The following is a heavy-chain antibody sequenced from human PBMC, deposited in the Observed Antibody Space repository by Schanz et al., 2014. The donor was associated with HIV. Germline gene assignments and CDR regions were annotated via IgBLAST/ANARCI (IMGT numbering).Heavy chain of an antibody. CDR1: GFTFSNYG. Sequence: QVQLVESGGGVVRPGKSLRLSCEASGFTFSNYGMHWVRQAPGKGLEWVAVISYDGRNKKYGESVKGRFTISRENSKNTLYLQGKSLRVEDTAVYYCVLPSPKIVGGLGEHYFDPWGQGTLVTVSS. V-gene: IGHV3-30*03. J-gene: IGHJ5*02. CDR3: VLPSPKIVGGLGEHYFDP. D-gene: IGHD1-26*01. CDR2: ISYDGRNK.